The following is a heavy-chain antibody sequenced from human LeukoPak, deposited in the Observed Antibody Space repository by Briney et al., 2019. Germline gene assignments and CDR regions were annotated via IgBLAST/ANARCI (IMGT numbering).Heavy chain of an antibody. CDR1: GFTFGDYA. Sequence: GGSLRLSCTASGFTFGDYAMSWIRQAPGKGLEWVAVISYDGSNKYYADSVKGRFTISRDNSKNTLYLQMNSLRAEDTAVYYCARTGPFGVVIYYYYGMDVWGQGTTVTVSS. CDR2: ISYDGSNK. J-gene: IGHJ6*02. D-gene: IGHD3-3*01. CDR3: ARTGPFGVVIYYYYGMDV. V-gene: IGHV3-30*04.